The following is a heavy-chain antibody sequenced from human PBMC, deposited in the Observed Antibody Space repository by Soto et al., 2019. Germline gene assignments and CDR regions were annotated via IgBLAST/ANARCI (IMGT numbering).Heavy chain of an antibody. CDR3: ARVSMSTVSWGFDP. CDR2: IYNSGTT. J-gene: IGHJ5*02. CDR1: GDSITSNH. D-gene: IGHD4-4*01. V-gene: IGHV4-59*01. Sequence: PSETLSLTCAVSGDSITSNHCNFIRQPPGRGLEWIGYIYNSGTTKYNPSLKSRVIISVDTSKNQLSLKLSSVTAADTAVYYCARVSMSTVSWGFDPWGQGTLVTVSS.